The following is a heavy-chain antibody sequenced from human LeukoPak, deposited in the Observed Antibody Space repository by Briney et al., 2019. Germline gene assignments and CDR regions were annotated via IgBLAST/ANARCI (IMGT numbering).Heavy chain of an antibody. CDR2: FYYSASS. Sequence: PSETLSLTCTVSGGPISSYYWNWIRRSPGKGLEWIGYFYYSASSNYNPSLTSRVTISADTSKNQFSLKLTSVTPADTAVYYCAIAGGAIFGVVIDSHFDYWGQGILVSVSS. CDR3: AIAGGAIFGVVIDSHFDY. D-gene: IGHD3-3*02. J-gene: IGHJ4*02. V-gene: IGHV4-59*01. CDR1: GGPISSYY.